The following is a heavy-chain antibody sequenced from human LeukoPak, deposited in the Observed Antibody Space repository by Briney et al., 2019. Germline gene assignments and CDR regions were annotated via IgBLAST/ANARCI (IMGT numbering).Heavy chain of an antibody. CDR2: LGSTISYI. J-gene: IGHJ6*02. CDR1: GFRISDYS. Sequence: GGSLRLSCVASGFRISDYSMKWVRQAPGKGLEWVSYLGSTISYISYSDSVKGRFTISRDNAKNSPYLHMNSLRAEDTALYYCAREGFYSGLDIWGQGTTVTVSS. V-gene: IGHV3-21*01. CDR3: AREGFYSGLDI.